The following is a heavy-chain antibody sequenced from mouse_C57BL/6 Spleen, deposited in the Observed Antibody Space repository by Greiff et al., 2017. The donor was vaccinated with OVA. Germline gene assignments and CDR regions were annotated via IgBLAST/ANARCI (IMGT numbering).Heavy chain of an antibody. J-gene: IGHJ4*01. Sequence: EVMLVESGGGLVQSGRSLRLSCATSGFTFSDFYMEWVRQAPGKGLEWIAASRNKANDYTTEYSASVKGRFIVSRDTSQSILYLQMNALRAEDTAIYYCARDDDGYYAMDYWGQGTSVTVSS. CDR3: ARDDDGYYAMDY. CDR1: GFTFSDFY. D-gene: IGHD2-3*01. CDR2: SRNKANDYTT. V-gene: IGHV7-1*01.